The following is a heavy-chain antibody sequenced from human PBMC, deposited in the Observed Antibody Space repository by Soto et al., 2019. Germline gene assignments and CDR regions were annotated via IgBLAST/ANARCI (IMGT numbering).Heavy chain of an antibody. Sequence: SETLSLTCAVSGFSISSGGYSWSWIRQPPGKGLEWIGYIYHSGSTYYNTKLKKRVTISLDRSKNQSSLKLSSVTAADTAVYYCARRKYYYGSSSSLSGAFDIWGQGTMVT. CDR1: GFSISSGGYS. CDR2: IYHSGST. CDR3: ARRKYYYGSSSSLSGAFDI. V-gene: IGHV4-30-2*01. J-gene: IGHJ3*02. D-gene: IGHD3-22*01.